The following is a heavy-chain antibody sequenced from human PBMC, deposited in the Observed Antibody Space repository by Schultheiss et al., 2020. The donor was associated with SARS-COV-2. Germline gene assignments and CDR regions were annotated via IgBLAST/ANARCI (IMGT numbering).Heavy chain of an antibody. D-gene: IGHD4-17*01. Sequence: GGSLRLSCAASGFTFSSYAMHWVRQAPGKGLEWVAVISYDGSNKYYADSVKGRFTISRDNSKNTLYLQMNSLRAEDTAVYYCAREDGDYEGNWIDPWGQGTLVTVSS. J-gene: IGHJ5*02. CDR3: AREDGDYEGNWIDP. CDR2: ISYDGSNK. V-gene: IGHV3-30-3*01. CDR1: GFTFSSYA.